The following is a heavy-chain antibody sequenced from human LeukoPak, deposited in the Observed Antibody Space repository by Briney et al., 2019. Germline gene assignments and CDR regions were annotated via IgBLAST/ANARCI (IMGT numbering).Heavy chain of an antibody. CDR2: VSSSGYI. CDR1: KFTFSTYS. CDR3: ARSNWNFFDY. J-gene: IGHJ4*02. D-gene: IGHD1-7*01. V-gene: IGHV3-21*01. Sequence: GGSLRLSCVASKFTFSTYSMSWVRQAPGKGLEWVSSVSSSGYISYADSVKGRFTISRDNAKNSLYLQMNSLRAEDTAVYCCARSNWNFFDYWGQGTLVTVSS.